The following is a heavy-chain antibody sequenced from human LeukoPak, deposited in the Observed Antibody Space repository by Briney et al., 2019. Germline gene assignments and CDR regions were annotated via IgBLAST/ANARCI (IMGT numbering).Heavy chain of an antibody. CDR1: GFTFSSYA. V-gene: IGHV3-23*01. CDR2: ISGSGGST. D-gene: IGHD6-6*01. J-gene: IGHJ6*03. Sequence: GGSLRLFCAASGFTFSSYAMSWVRQAPGKGLEWVSAISGSGGSTYYADSVKGRFTISRDNSKNTLYLQMNSLRAEDTAVYYCAKGGELVRGYYYYMDVWGKGTTVTVSS. CDR3: AKGGELVRGYYYYMDV.